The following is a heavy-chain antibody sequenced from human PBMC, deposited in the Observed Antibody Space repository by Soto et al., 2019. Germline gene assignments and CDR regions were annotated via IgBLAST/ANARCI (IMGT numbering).Heavy chain of an antibody. CDR3: ATSPVDIVATARFAP. Sequence: ASVKVSCKVPGYTLTELSMHWVRQAPGKGLEWMGGFDPEDGETIYAQNFQGRVTMTEDTSTDTAYMELSSLRSEDTAVYYCATSPVDIVATARFAPWAQGTLVTVSS. CDR1: GYTLTELS. J-gene: IGHJ5*02. CDR2: FDPEDGET. D-gene: IGHD5-12*01. V-gene: IGHV1-24*01.